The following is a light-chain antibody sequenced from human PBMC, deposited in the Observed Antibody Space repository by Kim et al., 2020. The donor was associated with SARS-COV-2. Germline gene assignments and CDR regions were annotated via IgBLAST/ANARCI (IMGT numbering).Light chain of an antibody. Sequence: LTQPASVSGSPGQSITISCTGTSSDVGYYDFVSWYQQHPGKAPKLIIYDVYKRPSGVSNRFSGSKSANTASLTISGLQAEDEADYYCSSYTTTSTRVFGGGTQLTVL. CDR2: DVY. J-gene: IGLJ2*01. CDR3: SSYTTTSTRV. CDR1: SSDVGYYDF. V-gene: IGLV2-14*01.